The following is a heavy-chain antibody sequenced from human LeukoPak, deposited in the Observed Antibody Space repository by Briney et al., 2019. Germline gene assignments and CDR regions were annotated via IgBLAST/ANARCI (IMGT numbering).Heavy chain of an antibody. CDR1: GFTFSSYA. CDR2: ISGSGGST. V-gene: IGHV3-23*01. Sequence: GGSLRLSCAASGFTFSSYAMSWVRQAPGKGLEWVSAISGSGGSTYYADSVKGRFTISRDNSKNTLYLQMNSLRAEDTAVYYCAKDGGVRFLEWLSWGHFDYWGQGTLVTVSS. D-gene: IGHD3-3*01. J-gene: IGHJ4*02. CDR3: AKDGGVRFLEWLSWGHFDY.